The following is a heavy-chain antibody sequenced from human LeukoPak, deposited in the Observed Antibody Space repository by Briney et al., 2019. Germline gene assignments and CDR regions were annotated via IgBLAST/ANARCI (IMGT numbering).Heavy chain of an antibody. CDR3: ARGDPYYDFWSGYHSPGYFDY. J-gene: IGHJ4*02. Sequence: SETLSLTCAVYGGSFSGYYWSWIRQPPGKGLEWLGEINHSGRTNYNPSLKSRVTISVDTSKNQFSLKLSSVTAADTAVYYCARGDPYYDFWSGYHSPGYFDYWGQGTLVTVSS. V-gene: IGHV4-34*01. CDR2: INHSGRT. CDR1: GGSFSGYY. D-gene: IGHD3-3*01.